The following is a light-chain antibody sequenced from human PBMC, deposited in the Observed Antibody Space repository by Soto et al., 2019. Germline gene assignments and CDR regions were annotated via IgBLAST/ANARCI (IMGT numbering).Light chain of an antibody. CDR2: GAS. V-gene: IGKV3-20*01. J-gene: IGKJ1*01. Sequence: EIVLTQSPGTLALSPGERAALSCRASQSVSSSYLAWYQQKPGQAPRLLIYGASSRATGIPDRFSGSGSGTDFTLTISRLEPKDFAVYYCQQYGKTFGQGTKV. CDR3: QQYGKT. CDR1: QSVSSSY.